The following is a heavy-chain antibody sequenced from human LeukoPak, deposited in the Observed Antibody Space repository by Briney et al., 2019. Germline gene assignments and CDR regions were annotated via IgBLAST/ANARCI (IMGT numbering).Heavy chain of an antibody. J-gene: IGHJ5*02. CDR2: IYYSGST. CDR3: ATRLYGDYTRYNWFDP. V-gene: IGHV4-39*07. D-gene: IGHD4-17*01. Sequence: SETLSLTCTVSRGSISSSSYYWGWIRQPPGKGLEWIASIYYSGSTYYNPSLKSRVTISVDTSKNQFSLKLSSVTAAYTAVYYCATRLYGDYTRYNWFDPWGQGTLVTVSS. CDR1: RGSISSSSYY.